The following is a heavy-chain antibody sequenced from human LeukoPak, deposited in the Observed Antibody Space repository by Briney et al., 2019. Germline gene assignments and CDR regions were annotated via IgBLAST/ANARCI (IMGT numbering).Heavy chain of an antibody. J-gene: IGHJ4*02. V-gene: IGHV1-69*05. CDR3: ARDKGEYYYDSSLDY. D-gene: IGHD3-22*01. Sequence: SVKVSCKASGGTFSSYAISWVRQAPGQGLEWMGGIIPIFGTANYAQKFQGRVTITTDESTSTAYMELSSLRSEDTAVYYCARDKGEYYYDSSLDYWGQGTLVTVSS. CDR2: IIPIFGTA. CDR1: GGTFSSYA.